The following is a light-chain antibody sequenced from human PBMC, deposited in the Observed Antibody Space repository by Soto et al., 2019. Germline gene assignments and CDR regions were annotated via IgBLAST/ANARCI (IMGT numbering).Light chain of an antibody. J-gene: IGLJ2*01. CDR1: SSDVGGYNY. CDR2: DVS. Sequence: QSVLTQPASVSGSPGQSITISCTGTSSDVGGYNYVSWYHQHPGKDPKLMIYDVSNRPSGVSNRFSGSKSVNTASLTISGLQAEDEADYYCSSYTSSSTVVFGGGTKLTVL. V-gene: IGLV2-14*01. CDR3: SSYTSSSTVV.